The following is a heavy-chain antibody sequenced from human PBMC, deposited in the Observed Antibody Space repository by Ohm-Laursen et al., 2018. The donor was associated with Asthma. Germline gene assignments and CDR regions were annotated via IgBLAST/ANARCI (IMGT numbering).Heavy chain of an antibody. J-gene: IGHJ1*01. CDR1: GYTFSRYS. Sequence: SLRLSCSAAGYTFSRYSIHWVRQIPGKGLEWVASISTASSFIYYADSVRGRFTTSRDNARNSVYLQMNSLRAEDTALYYCARIGPEWELPGREYSLHHWGEGTLDTVSS. V-gene: IGHV3-21*01. D-gene: IGHD1-26*01. CDR2: ISTASSFI. CDR3: ARIGPEWELPGREYSLHH.